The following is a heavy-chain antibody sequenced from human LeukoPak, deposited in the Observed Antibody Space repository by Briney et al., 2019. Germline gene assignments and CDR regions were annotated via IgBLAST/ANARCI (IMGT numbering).Heavy chain of an antibody. D-gene: IGHD3-22*01. CDR2: FDPEDGET. CDR1: GYTLTELS. J-gene: IGHJ4*02. Sequence: ASVKVSCKVSGYTLTELSMHWVRQAPGKGLEWMGGFDPEDGETIYAQKFQGRVTMTEDTSTDTAYMELSSLRSEDTAVYYCATDVSLLYDSSGYLFDYWGQGTLVTVSS. CDR3: ATDVSLLYDSSGYLFDY. V-gene: IGHV1-24*01.